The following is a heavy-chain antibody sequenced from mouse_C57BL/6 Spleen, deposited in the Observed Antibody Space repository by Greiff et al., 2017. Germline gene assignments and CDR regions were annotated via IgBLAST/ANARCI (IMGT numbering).Heavy chain of an antibody. Sequence: VQLQQPGTELVKPGASVKLSCKASGYTFTSYWMHWVKQRPGQGLEWIGNINPSNGGTNYNEKFKSKATLTVDKSSSTAYMQLSSLTSEDSAVYYCAREGLPLRYYFDYWGQGTTLTVSS. CDR3: AREGLPLRYYFDY. V-gene: IGHV1-53*01. D-gene: IGHD1-1*01. J-gene: IGHJ2*01. CDR1: GYTFTSYW. CDR2: INPSNGGT.